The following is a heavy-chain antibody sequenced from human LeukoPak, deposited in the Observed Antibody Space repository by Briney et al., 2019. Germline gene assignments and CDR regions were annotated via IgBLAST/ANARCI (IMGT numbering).Heavy chain of an antibody. CDR1: GFTFSSYA. CDR2: ISYDGSNK. J-gene: IGHJ5*02. D-gene: IGHD3-3*01. CDR3: ARDQHYDFWSGFSGFDP. Sequence: GGSLRLSCAASGFTFSSYAMHWVRQAPGKGLEWVAVISYDGSNKYYADSVKGRFTISRDNSKNTLYLQMNSLRAEDTAVYYCARDQHYDFWSGFSGFDPWGQGTLVTVSS. V-gene: IGHV3-30*01.